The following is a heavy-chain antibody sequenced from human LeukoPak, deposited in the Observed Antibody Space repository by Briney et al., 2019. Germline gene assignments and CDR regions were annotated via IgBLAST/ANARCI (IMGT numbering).Heavy chain of an antibody. CDR1: GFTFSSYW. CDR2: IKQDGSEK. J-gene: IGHJ4*02. Sequence: GGSLRLSCAASGFTFSSYWMSWVRQAPGKGLEWVANIKQDGSEKYYVDSVKGRFTISRDNAKNSLYLQMNSLRAEDTAVYYCARVRGSGSYMYYFDYWGQGTLVTVSS. CDR3: ARVRGSGSYMYYFDY. D-gene: IGHD3-10*01. V-gene: IGHV3-7*01.